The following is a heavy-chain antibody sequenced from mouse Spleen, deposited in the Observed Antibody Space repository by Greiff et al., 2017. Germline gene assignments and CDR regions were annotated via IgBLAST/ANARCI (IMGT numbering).Heavy chain of an antibody. CDR3: AREEYYGSSPYWYFDV. V-gene: IGHV3-1*01. CDR1: GYSITSGYD. CDR2: ISYSGST. J-gene: IGHJ1*01. D-gene: IGHD1-1*01. Sequence: VQLQQSGPGMVKPSQSLSLTCTVTGYSITSGYDWHWIRHFPGNKLEWMGYISYSGSTNYNPSLKSRISITHDTSKNHFFLKLNSVTTEDTATYYCAREEYYGSSPYWYFDVWGAGTTVTVSS.